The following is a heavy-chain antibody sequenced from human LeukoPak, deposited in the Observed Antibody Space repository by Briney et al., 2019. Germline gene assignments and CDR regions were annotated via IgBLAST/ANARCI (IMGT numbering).Heavy chain of an antibody. CDR3: ARAPPIDLWYFDL. J-gene: IGHJ2*01. CDR2: IYPGDSDT. V-gene: IGHV5-51*01. D-gene: IGHD3/OR15-3a*01. Sequence: GESLKISCKGSGYSFTSYWIGWVRQMPGKGLEWMGIIYPGDSDTRYSPSFQGQVTISVDKSISTAYLQWSSLKASDTAMYYCARAPPIDLWYFDLWGRGTLVTVSS. CDR1: GYSFTSYW.